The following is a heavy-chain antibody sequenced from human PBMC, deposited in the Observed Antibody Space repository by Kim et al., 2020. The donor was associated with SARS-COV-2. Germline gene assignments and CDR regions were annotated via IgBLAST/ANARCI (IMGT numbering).Heavy chain of an antibody. V-gene: IGHV3-11*01. CDR3: ARGSYYYYYMDV. J-gene: IGHJ6*03. Sequence: SPADFVKGRFPISRDNAKNSLYLQMNSLAVEDTAMYYCARGSYYYYYMDVWGKATTVTVSS.